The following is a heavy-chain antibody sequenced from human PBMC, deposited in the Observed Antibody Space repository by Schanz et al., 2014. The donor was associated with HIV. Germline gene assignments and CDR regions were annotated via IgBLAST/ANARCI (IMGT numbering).Heavy chain of an antibody. Sequence: EVQVLESGGGLVQPGGSLRLSCAASGFMFSSYGMGWVRQAPGKGLEWVSGISGNGGSTYYADSVKGRFTISRDNSKNTLYLQMNSLRAEDTAVYYCAKGQRGVVRGDIDYWGQGTLVTVSS. D-gene: IGHD3-10*01. CDR2: ISGNGGST. CDR3: AKGQRGVVRGDIDY. J-gene: IGHJ4*02. V-gene: IGHV3-23*01. CDR1: GFMFSSYG.